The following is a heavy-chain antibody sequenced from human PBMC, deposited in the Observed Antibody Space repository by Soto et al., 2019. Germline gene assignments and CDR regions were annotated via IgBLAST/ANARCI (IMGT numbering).Heavy chain of an antibody. D-gene: IGHD3-22*01. CDR1: GFTVSSNY. CDR2: IYSGGST. V-gene: IGHV3-53*01. CDR3: ASSSGYYSLDY. J-gene: IGHJ4*02. Sequence: LRLSCAASGFTVSSNYMSWVRQAPGKGLEWVSIIYSGGSTYYADSVKGRFTISRDNSKNTLYLQMNSLRAEDTAVYYCASSSGYYSLDYWGQGTLVTVSS.